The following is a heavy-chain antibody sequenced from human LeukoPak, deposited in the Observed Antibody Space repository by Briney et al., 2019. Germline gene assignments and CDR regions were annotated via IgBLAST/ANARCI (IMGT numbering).Heavy chain of an antibody. CDR1: GYTFTGYY. CDR2: INPNSSGT. J-gene: IGHJ4*02. CDR3: ARAVLYGFGESNFDY. Sequence: ASVKVSCKASGYTFTGYYMHWVRQAPGQGLEWMGWINPNSSGTNYAQKFQGWVTMTRDTSISTAYMELSRLRSDDTAVYYCARAVLYGFGESNFDYWGQGTLVTVSS. V-gene: IGHV1-2*04. D-gene: IGHD3-10*01.